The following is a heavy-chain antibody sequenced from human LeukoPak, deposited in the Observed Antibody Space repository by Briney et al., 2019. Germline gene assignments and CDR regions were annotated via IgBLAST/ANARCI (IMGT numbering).Heavy chain of an antibody. CDR1: GGSISSYY. V-gene: IGHV4-59*01. CDR2: IYYSGST. D-gene: IGHD3-10*01. J-gene: IGHJ4*02. CDR3: ARGGVRGMGSWYFDY. Sequence: SETLSLTCTVSGGSISSYYWSWIRQPPGKGLEWIGYIYYSGSTNYNLSLKSRVTISVDTSKNQFSLKLSSVTAADTAVYYCARGGVRGMGSWYFDYWGQGTLVTVSS.